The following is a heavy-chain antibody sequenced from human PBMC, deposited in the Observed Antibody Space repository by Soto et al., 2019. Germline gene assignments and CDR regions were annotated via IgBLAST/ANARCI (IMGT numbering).Heavy chain of an antibody. Sequence: PGGSLRLSCAASGFTFDDYAMHWVRQAPGKGLEWVSGISWNSGSIGHADSVKGRFTISRDNAKNSLYLQMNSLRAEDTALYYCAKDISYDSSSFQHWGQGTLVTVSS. CDR3: AKDISYDSSSFQH. CDR2: ISWNSGSI. CDR1: GFTFDDYA. V-gene: IGHV3-9*01. D-gene: IGHD3-22*01. J-gene: IGHJ1*01.